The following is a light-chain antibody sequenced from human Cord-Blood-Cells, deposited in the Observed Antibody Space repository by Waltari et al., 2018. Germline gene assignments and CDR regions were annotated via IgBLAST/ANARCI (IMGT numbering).Light chain of an antibody. CDR1: QSISSY. V-gene: IGKV1-39*01. J-gene: IGKJ1*01. CDR3: QQSYSTPRT. CDR2: AAS. Sequence: DIQMNESLSSLSASVGDRVTITCRESQSISSYLNWYQQKPGKAPKLLIYAASSLQSGVPSRFSGSGSGTDFTLTISSLQPEDFATYYCQQSYSTPRTFGQGTKVEIK.